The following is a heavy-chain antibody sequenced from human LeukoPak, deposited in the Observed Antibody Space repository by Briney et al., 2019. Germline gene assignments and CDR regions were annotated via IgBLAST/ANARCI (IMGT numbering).Heavy chain of an antibody. CDR2: ISGSGGST. CDR3: AKDRYYYDSSGYLSYYFDY. V-gene: IGHV3-23*01. CDR1: GFTFSSYA. Sequence: PGGSLRLSCAASGFTFSSYAMSWVRQAPGKGLEWVSAISGSGGSTYYADSVKGRFTISRDNSKNTLYLQMNSLRAEDTAVYYCAKDRYYYDSSGYLSYYFDYWGQGTLVTVSS. D-gene: IGHD3-22*01. J-gene: IGHJ4*02.